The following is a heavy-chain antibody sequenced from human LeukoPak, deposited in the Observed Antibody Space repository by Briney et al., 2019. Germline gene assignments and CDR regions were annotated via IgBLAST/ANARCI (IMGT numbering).Heavy chain of an antibody. CDR3: ASAGEGPADAFDI. Sequence: SETLSLTCTVSDDSIGSYYWNWIRQPAGKGLEWIGRIYISGTTNYNAALKSRVTMSVDTSRNQFSLKLSSVTAADPAVYYCASAGEGPADAFDIWGQGTMVTVSS. V-gene: IGHV4-4*07. CDR2: IYISGTT. D-gene: IGHD3-10*01. CDR1: DDSIGSYY. J-gene: IGHJ3*02.